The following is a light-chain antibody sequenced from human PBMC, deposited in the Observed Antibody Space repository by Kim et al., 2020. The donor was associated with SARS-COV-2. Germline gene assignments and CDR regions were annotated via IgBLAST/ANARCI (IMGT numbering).Light chain of an antibody. CDR3: LLYYGGAWV. CDR1: TGAVTSGYY. Sequence: PGGTVTLTCASSTGAVTSGYYPNWFQQKPGQAPRALIYSRSNKHSWTPARFSGSLLGGKAALTLSGVQPEDEAEYYCLLYYGGAWVFGGGTKLTVL. J-gene: IGLJ3*02. CDR2: SRS. V-gene: IGLV7-43*01.